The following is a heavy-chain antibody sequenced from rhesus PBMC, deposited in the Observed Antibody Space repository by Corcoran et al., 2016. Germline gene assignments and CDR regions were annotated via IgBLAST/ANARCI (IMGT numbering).Heavy chain of an antibody. D-gene: IGHD4-29*01. Sequence: VHLLETGGGLVQPGGSLNLSFTASGFPFRPYGMNGVRQAPGKGLEWVSTISDTGGNTYYADSVKGRFTISRDNSKNTLSLQMNSLRTEDTAVYFCAKDHGGRYPEDWGQGVLVTVSS. CDR1: GFPFRPYG. J-gene: IGHJ4*01. CDR3: AKDHGGRYPED. CDR2: ISDTGGNT. V-gene: IGHV3S5*01.